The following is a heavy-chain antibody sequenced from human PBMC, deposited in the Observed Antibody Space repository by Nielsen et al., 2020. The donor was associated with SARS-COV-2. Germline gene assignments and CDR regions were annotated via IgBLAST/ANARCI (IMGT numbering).Heavy chain of an antibody. CDR2: INHSGNT. D-gene: IGHD2-8*01. J-gene: IGHJ3*01. Sequence: SETLSLTCAVSGGSLSNFYWNWIRQSPEKGLEWIGEINHSGNTGYNPSLKSRLTLSVDTSKNQFSLKLNSVTAADTAVYYCARAPLGQVFFFRERGEAFDLWGQGTAVAVSS. CDR1: GGSLSNFY. CDR3: ARAPLGQVFFFRERGEAFDL. V-gene: IGHV4-34*01.